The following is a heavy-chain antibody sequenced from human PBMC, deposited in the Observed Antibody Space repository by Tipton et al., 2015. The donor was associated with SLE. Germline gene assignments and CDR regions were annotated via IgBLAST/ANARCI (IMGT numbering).Heavy chain of an antibody. V-gene: IGHV3-30*04. Sequence: SLRLSCAASGFTFSSYTMHWVRQAPGKGLEWVAVISYDGSAQYYADSVKGRFTISRENSKDTLYLQMSSLRAEDTAVYYCARAGPVGRYFDWVDYWGQGTLVTVSS. CDR3: ARAGPVGRYFDWVDY. CDR1: GFTFSSYT. J-gene: IGHJ4*02. CDR2: ISYDGSAQ. D-gene: IGHD3-9*01.